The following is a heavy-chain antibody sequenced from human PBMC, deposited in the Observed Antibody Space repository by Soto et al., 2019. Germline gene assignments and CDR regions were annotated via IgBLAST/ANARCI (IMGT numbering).Heavy chain of an antibody. J-gene: IGHJ3*02. V-gene: IGHV3-48*01. D-gene: IGHD3-22*01. CDR3: VKGHSLGYYLGAFDI. Sequence: GGSLRLSCAVSGFTFSSHSMNWVRQAPGKRLECISFISSSSNSIIYADSVKGRFTISRDNVKNTLSLQMSSLRAEDTAVYYCVKGHSLGYYLGAFDIWGKGTMVTGSS. CDR1: GFTFSSHS. CDR2: ISSSSNSI.